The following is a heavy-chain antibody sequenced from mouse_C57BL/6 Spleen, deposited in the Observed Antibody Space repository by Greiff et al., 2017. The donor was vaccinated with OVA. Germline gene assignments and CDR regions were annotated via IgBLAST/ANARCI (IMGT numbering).Heavy chain of an antibody. CDR3: ARKGKTGRYYFDY. V-gene: IGHV1-18*01. D-gene: IGHD4-1*01. CDR2: INPNNGGT. J-gene: IGHJ2*01. CDR1: GYTFTDYN. Sequence: VQLKESGPELVKPGASVKIPCKASGYTFTDYNMDWVKQSHGKSLEWIGDINPNNGGTIYNQKFKGKATLTVDKSSSTAYMELRSLTSEDTAVYYCARKGKTGRYYFDYWGQGTTLTVSS.